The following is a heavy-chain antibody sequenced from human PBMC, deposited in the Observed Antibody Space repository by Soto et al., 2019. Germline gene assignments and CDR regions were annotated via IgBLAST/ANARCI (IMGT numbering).Heavy chain of an antibody. D-gene: IGHD4-17*01. V-gene: IGHV1-18*01. Sequence: ASVKLSCRASSGACASYGISWVRQAPGQGLEWIGWISAYNGNTNSSQKLQGRVTMTTETSTSTAYMELRSLRSDDTAVYYCATSHDYGDDWFDTLGQGTLVTVSS. CDR1: SGACASYG. CDR2: ISAYNGNT. CDR3: ATSHDYGDDWFDT. J-gene: IGHJ5*02.